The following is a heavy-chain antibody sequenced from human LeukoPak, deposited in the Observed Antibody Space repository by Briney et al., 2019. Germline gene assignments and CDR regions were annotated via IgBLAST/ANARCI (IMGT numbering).Heavy chain of an antibody. J-gene: IGHJ4*02. Sequence: SETLSLTCTVSGGSISSYYWSWIRQPPGKGLEWIGYIYYSGSTNYNPSLKSRVTISVDTSKNQFSLKLSSVTAADTAVYYCASSSLYSYGYSPFDYWGQGTLVTVSS. CDR2: IYYSGST. CDR3: ASSSLYSYGYSPFDY. V-gene: IGHV4-59*08. D-gene: IGHD5-18*01. CDR1: GGSISSYY.